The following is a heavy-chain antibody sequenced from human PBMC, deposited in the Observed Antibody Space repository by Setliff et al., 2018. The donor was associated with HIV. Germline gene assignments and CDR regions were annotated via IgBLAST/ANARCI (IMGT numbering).Heavy chain of an antibody. CDR1: GFTFSTYS. J-gene: IGHJ6*03. D-gene: IGHD3-3*01. Sequence: GGSLRLSCAASGFTFSTYSMTWVRQAPGKGLEWVSYISSGGTILHYADSVKGRFTISRDNAKNSLYLQMNSLRAEDTAVYYCARDSRPRSGFWVSDYYYYMDVWGKGTTVTVSS. V-gene: IGHV3-48*04. CDR2: ISSGGTIL. CDR3: ARDSRPRSGFWVSDYYYYMDV.